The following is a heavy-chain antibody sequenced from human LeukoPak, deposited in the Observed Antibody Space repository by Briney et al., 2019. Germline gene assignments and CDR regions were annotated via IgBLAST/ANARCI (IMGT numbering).Heavy chain of an antibody. Sequence: GESLKISCKGSGYNFAHDWIGWVRQMPGKGLEWMGIIFPDDSDTIYSPSFQGHVTISADKSINTAYLQWSDLKASDSAMYYCARQESEMTTPANRYFDLWGQGTLITVSS. D-gene: IGHD2-15*01. J-gene: IGHJ4*02. CDR3: ARQESEMTTPANRYFDL. CDR1: GYNFAHDW. CDR2: IFPDDSDT. V-gene: IGHV5-51*01.